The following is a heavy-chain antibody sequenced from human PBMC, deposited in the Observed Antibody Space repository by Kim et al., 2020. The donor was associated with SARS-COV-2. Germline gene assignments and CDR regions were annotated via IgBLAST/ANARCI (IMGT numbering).Heavy chain of an antibody. CDR3: ARHELITMVRGVIRHGWFDP. Sequence: GESLQISCKGSGYSFTSYWISWVRQMPGKGLEWMGRIDPSDSYTNYSPSFQGHVTISADKSISTAYLQWSSLKASDTAMYYCARHELITMVRGVIRHGWFDPWGQGTLVTVSS. CDR2: IDPSDSYT. CDR1: GYSFTSYW. D-gene: IGHD3-10*01. J-gene: IGHJ5*02. V-gene: IGHV5-10-1*01.